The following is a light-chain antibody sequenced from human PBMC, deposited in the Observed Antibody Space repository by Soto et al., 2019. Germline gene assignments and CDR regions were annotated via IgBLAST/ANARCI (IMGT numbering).Light chain of an antibody. Sequence: SYELTQPPSVSVSPGQTASITCSGNKLGNKYACWYQQKPGQSPVVVIYQDSKRPPGIPERFSGSNSGNTATLSISGTQAMDEADYYCQAWDSSTVVFGGGTKVTVL. CDR1: KLGNKY. J-gene: IGLJ2*01. CDR2: QDS. CDR3: QAWDSSTVV. V-gene: IGLV3-1*01.